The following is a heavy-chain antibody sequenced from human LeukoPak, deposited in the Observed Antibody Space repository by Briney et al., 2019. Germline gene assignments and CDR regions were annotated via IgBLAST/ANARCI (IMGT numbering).Heavy chain of an antibody. V-gene: IGHV3-23*01. Sequence: GGSLRLSCAASGFTFSGYAMSWVRQTPGKGLEWVSEISGSGDSTYYADSVKGRFTISRDNSRNTLYLQMNSLRAEDTAIYFCAKGSLFSGDYVGYFDYWGQGSLVTVSS. CDR3: AKGSLFSGDYVGYFDY. CDR2: ISGSGDST. J-gene: IGHJ4*02. D-gene: IGHD4-17*01. CDR1: GFTFSGYA.